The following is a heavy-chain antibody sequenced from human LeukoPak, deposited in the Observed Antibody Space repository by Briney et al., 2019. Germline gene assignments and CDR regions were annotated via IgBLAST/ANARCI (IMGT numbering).Heavy chain of an antibody. CDR1: GGSISSYY. V-gene: IGHV4-59*08. J-gene: IGHJ5*02. D-gene: IGHD3-22*01. Sequence: SETLSLTCTVSGGSISSYYWSWIRQPPGKGLEWIGYIYYSGSTNYNPSLKSRVTISLDTSKNQFSLNLSSVTAADTAVYYCARQAYSFDSSGYYRPNWFDPWGQGTLVTVSS. CDR2: IYYSGST. CDR3: ARQAYSFDSSGYYRPNWFDP.